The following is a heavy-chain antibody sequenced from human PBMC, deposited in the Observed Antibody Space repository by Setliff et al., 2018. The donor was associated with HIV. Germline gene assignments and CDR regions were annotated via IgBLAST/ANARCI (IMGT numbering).Heavy chain of an antibody. CDR2: ISSSGSTI. J-gene: IGHJ3*02. V-gene: IGHV3-11*04. CDR1: GFSFSHAW. D-gene: IGHD3-22*01. CDR3: TRDHEAYHYDSRGVGDALDI. Sequence: GGSLRLSCAASGFSFSHAWMSWVRQAPGKGLEWVSYISSSGSTIYYADSVKGRFTISRDNAKNSLYLQMNSLRAEDTAVYYCTRDHEAYHYDSRGVGDALDIWGRGTTVTVSS.